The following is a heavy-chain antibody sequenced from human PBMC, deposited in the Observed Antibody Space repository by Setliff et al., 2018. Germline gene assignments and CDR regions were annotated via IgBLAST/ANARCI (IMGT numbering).Heavy chain of an antibody. J-gene: IGHJ6*03. CDR1: GGTFSSYV. CDR2: IIPMFGT. Sequence: GASVKVSCKASGGTFSSYVISWVREAPGQGLEWMGGIIPMFGTNYAQKYQGRVTITADESTSTDYMELSSLGSEDTAVYYCAGGQPLVRKYYYYMDVWGKGTTVTVSS. CDR3: AGGQPLVRKYYYYMDV. D-gene: IGHD3-10*01. V-gene: IGHV1-69*13.